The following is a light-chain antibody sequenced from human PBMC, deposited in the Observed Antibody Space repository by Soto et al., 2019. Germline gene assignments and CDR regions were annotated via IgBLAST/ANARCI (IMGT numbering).Light chain of an antibody. CDR1: SSNIGSNY. CDR3: AAWDDSLSGVV. J-gene: IGLJ2*01. V-gene: IGLV1-47*02. Sequence: QLVLTQPPSASGTPGQRVTISCSGSSSNIGSNYVYWYQQLPGTAPKLLIYSNNQRPSGVPDRFSDSKSGTSASLAISGLRSEDEADYYCAAWDDSLSGVVFGGGTKLTVL. CDR2: SNN.